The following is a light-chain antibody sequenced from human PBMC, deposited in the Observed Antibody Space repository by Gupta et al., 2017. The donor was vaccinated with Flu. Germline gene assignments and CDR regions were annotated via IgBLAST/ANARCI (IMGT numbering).Light chain of an antibody. V-gene: IGLV3-21*02. CDR2: DDS. Sequence: APGQTARITCGGNNIRSKSVHWYQQKPGQAPIVVVYDDSDRPSGIPDRFSGSNSGDTATLTISRVEAGDEADYHCQVWDSNGGVFGGGTKLTVL. CDR3: QVWDSNGGV. CDR1: NIRSKS. J-gene: IGLJ3*02.